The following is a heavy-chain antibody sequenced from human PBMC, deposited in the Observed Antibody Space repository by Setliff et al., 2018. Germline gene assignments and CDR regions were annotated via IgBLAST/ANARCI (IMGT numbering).Heavy chain of an antibody. CDR2: IHDSGNPT. D-gene: IGHD1-26*01. CDR3: AKGGYSGSHYFDY. J-gene: IGHJ4*02. Sequence: GGSLRLSCAASGFTFSNYYMTWIRQAPGKGLEWISYIHDSGNPTYYADSVKGRFTVSRDNSNNALYLQMNSLRAEDTAIYYCAKGGYSGSHYFDYWGQGTLVTVSS. CDR1: GFTFSNYY. V-gene: IGHV3-11*01.